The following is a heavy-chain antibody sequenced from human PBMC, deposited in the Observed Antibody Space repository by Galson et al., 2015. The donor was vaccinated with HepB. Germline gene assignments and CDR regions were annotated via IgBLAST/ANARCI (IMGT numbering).Heavy chain of an antibody. J-gene: IGHJ6*03. D-gene: IGHD5-12*01. Sequence: SLRLSCAASGFTFSSYWMHWVRQAPGKGLVWVSRINSDGSSTSYADSVKGRFTISRDNAKNTLYLQMNSLRAEDTAVYYCARRGYSGYDYEAVLPNPNYYYYYMDVWGKGTTVTVSS. CDR1: GFTFSSYW. CDR3: ARRGYSGYDYEAVLPNPNYYYYYMDV. CDR2: INSDGSST. V-gene: IGHV3-74*01.